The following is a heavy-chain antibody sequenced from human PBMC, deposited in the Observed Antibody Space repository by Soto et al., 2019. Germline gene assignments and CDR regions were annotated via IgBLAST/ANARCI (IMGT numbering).Heavy chain of an antibody. CDR1: GFTFSSYS. V-gene: IGHV3-48*01. Sequence: GGSLRLSCAASGFTFSSYSMNWVRQAPGKGLEWVSYISSSSSTIYYADSVKGRFTISRDNAKNSLYLQMNSLRAEDTAVYYCARDHYDILTGYYTPLDYWGQGTLVTVSS. CDR2: ISSSSSTI. J-gene: IGHJ4*02. CDR3: ARDHYDILTGYYTPLDY. D-gene: IGHD3-9*01.